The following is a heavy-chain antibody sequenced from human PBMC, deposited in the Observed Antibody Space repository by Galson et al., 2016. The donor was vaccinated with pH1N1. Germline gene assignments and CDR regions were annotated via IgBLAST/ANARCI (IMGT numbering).Heavy chain of an antibody. J-gene: IGHJ6*02. Sequence: SLRLSCAASGFTFDDYAMHWVRQAPGKGLEWVSGISWNSGSIGYADSVKGRFTISRDNAKNSLYLQMNSLGSEDTALYYCAKTIFGAYYYGMDVWGQGTTVTVSS. CDR1: GFTFDDYA. V-gene: IGHV3-9*01. CDR3: AKTIFGAYYYGMDV. D-gene: IGHD3-3*01. CDR2: ISWNSGSI.